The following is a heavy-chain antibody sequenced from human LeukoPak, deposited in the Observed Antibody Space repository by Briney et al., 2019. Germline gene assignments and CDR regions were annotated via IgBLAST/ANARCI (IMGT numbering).Heavy chain of an antibody. J-gene: IGHJ5*02. V-gene: IGHV4-31*03. D-gene: IGHD2-2*01. CDR2: IYYSGST. CDR1: GGSISSGGYY. Sequence: SQTLSLTCTVSGGSISSGGYYWSWIRQHPGKGLEWIGYIYYSGSTYYNPSLKSRVTISVDTSKNQFSLKLSSVTAADTAVYYCARLVAPHCSSTSCHQGGWFDPWGQGTLVTVSS. CDR3: ARLVAPHCSSTSCHQGGWFDP.